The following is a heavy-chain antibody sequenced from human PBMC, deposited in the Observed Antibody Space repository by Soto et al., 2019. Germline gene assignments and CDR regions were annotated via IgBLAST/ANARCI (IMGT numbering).Heavy chain of an antibody. CDR2: ISQSGNT. J-gene: IGHJ4*02. CDR3: ARAPKVSGSSQTRPGF. Sequence: SETLSLTCSIYSGSFSGYYWSWIRQPPWKGLEWIGEISQSGNTNYSPSLKSRVSMSIDTSKKQFSLNLASVSAADTAVYYCARAPKVSGSSQTRPGFWGQGTLVTVSS. D-gene: IGHD6-6*01. CDR1: SGSFSGYY. V-gene: IGHV4-34*01.